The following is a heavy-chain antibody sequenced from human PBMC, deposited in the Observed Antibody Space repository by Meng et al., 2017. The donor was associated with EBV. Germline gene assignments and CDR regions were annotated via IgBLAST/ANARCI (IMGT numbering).Heavy chain of an antibody. V-gene: IGHV4-61*01. J-gene: IGHJ4*02. CDR1: GASVSGGTYH. Sequence: QVQLPESGPGLVMPADTLVLSCTVSGASVSGGTYHWSWIRQPPGKELEWIGYIYDGGTTIYNPSLKSRVTILVDASKNQFSLKLRSVTTADTAVYYCAKSRSSTPGVVDYWGQGTLVTVSS. CDR3: AKSRSSTPGVVDY. CDR2: IYDGGTT. D-gene: IGHD3-10*01.